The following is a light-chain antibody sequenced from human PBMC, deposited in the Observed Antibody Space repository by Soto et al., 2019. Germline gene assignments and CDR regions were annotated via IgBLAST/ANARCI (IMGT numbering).Light chain of an antibody. V-gene: IGLV2-14*01. CDR1: SSDIGGYNY. J-gene: IGLJ1*01. CDR3: SSYTSSNTLV. CDR2: EVT. Sequence: QSVLTQPASLSGSPGQSITISCTGTSSDIGGYNYVSWFQQHPGKAPKLMIYEVTNRPSGVSNRFSGSKSGSTASLTISGLQAEDEADYYCSSYTSSNTLVFGTGTKVTVL.